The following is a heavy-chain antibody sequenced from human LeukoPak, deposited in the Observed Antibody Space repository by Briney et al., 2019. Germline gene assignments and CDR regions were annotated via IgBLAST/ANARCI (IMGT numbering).Heavy chain of an antibody. J-gene: IGHJ3*02. Sequence: PGRSLRLSCAASGFTFSSYAMHWVRQAPGKGLEWVAVISYDGSNKYYADSVKGRFTISRDNSKNTLYLQMNSLRAEDTALYYCAKDYGSGNRGAFDIWGQGTMVTVSS. CDR3: AKDYGSGNRGAFDI. CDR1: GFTFSSYA. D-gene: IGHD3-10*01. CDR2: ISYDGSNK. V-gene: IGHV3-30*04.